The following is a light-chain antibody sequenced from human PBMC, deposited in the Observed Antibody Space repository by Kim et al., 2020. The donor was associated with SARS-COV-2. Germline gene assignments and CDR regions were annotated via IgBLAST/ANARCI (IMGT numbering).Light chain of an antibody. CDR2: KVS. CDR1: QGLVSSDGKTY. J-gene: IGKJ1*01. Sequence: PASMSCRSSQGLVSSDGKTYLNWFHQRPGQSPRRLIYKVSNRDSGVPDRFSGSGSATDFTLKISRVEAEDVGVYYCMQSTHWPRTFGQGTKGDIK. V-gene: IGKV2-30*01. CDR3: MQSTHWPRT.